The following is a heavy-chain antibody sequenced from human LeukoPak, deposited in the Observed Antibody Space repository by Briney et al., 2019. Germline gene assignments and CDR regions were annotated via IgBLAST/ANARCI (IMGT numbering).Heavy chain of an antibody. CDR2: INHSGST. Sequence: PSETLSLTCAVYGGSFSGYYWSWIRQPPGKGLEWIGEINHSGSTDYNPSLKSRVTISVDTSKNQFSLKLSSVTAADTAVYYCARVVGGPPRGSDVWGQGTTVTVSS. J-gene: IGHJ6*02. V-gene: IGHV4-34*01. CDR1: GGSFSGYY. D-gene: IGHD3-3*01. CDR3: ARVVGGPPRGSDV.